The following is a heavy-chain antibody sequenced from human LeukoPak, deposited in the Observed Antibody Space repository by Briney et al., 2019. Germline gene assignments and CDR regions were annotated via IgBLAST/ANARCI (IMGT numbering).Heavy chain of an antibody. J-gene: IGHJ3*02. CDR3: ARSYSGYAFDAFDI. CDR1: GFTFSNFS. V-gene: IGHV3-21*01. D-gene: IGHD6-25*01. Sequence: PGGSLSLSCTASGFTFSNFSMNWVRQAPGKGLEWVSSVTSRSSFMYSADSVKGRFTTSRDNAKSSLYLQMNSLRAEDTAVYYCARSYSGYAFDAFDILGRGTMVTVS. CDR2: VTSRSSFM.